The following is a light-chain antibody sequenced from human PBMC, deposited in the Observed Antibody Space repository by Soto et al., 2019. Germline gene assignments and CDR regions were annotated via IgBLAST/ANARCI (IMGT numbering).Light chain of an antibody. CDR2: GNS. CDR3: QSYDNNLSGSV. Sequence: QAVVTQPPSVSGAPGQMVTISCTGSYSNIGAGYDVHWYQQLPGTAPKLLIYGNSNRPSGVPDRLSGSKSGPSASLAITGLQAEDEADYYGQSYDNNLSGSVFGGGTKLTVL. CDR1: YSNIGAGYD. J-gene: IGLJ2*01. V-gene: IGLV1-40*01.